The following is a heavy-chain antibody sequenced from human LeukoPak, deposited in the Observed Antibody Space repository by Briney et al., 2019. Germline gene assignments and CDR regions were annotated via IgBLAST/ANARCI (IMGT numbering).Heavy chain of an antibody. Sequence: GASVKVSCKASGYTFAGYYMHWVRQAPGQGLEWVGWINPNSGGTNYAQKFQGRVTLTRDTSISTAYMELRSLRSDDTAVYYCAREWELLGYYYYMDVWGKGTTVTVSS. V-gene: IGHV1-2*02. CDR1: GYTFAGYY. J-gene: IGHJ6*03. D-gene: IGHD1-26*01. CDR3: AREWELLGYYYYMDV. CDR2: INPNSGGT.